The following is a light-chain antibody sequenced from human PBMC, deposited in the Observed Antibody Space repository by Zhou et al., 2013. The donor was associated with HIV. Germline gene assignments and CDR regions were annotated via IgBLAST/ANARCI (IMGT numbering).Light chain of an antibody. CDR1: QGIGTS. CDR3: QQSYSTPRT. J-gene: IGKJ1*01. V-gene: IGKV1-16*01. CDR2: SAS. Sequence: DIQMTQSPSSLSASVGDRVTITCRASQGIGTSLAWFQQQPGKAPKSLIYSASSLQGWTPSRFSGSGSGTDFTLTINNVQPEDFATYYCQQSYSTPRTFGQGTKVEIK.